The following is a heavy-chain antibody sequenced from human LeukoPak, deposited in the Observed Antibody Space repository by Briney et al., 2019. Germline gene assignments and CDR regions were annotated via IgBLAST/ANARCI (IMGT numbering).Heavy chain of an antibody. CDR2: TSGSSNTM. CDR3: ARAFDY. V-gene: IGHV3-48*03. J-gene: IGHJ4*02. CDR1: GFTFSSYE. Sequence: GGSLRLSCAASGFTFSSYEMNWVRQAPGKGLEWVSYTSGSSNTMYYADSVKGRFTISRDNAKNSLYLQMNSLRDEDTAVYYCARAFDYWGQGTLVAVSS.